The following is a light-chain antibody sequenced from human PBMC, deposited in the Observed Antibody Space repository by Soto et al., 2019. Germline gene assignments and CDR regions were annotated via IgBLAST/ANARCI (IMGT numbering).Light chain of an antibody. V-gene: IGKV1-9*01. CDR2: AAS. J-gene: IGKJ5*01. CDR3: QQLHDYPIT. CDR1: QGIDSS. Sequence: ILLTQTPCSLSASVGDVVTSTCRASQGIDSSFAWYQQKPGKAPKLLIYAASSLQSGVPSRFSGSGSGTDFTLTISSLQPEDFATYYCQQLHDYPITFGQGTRLEIK.